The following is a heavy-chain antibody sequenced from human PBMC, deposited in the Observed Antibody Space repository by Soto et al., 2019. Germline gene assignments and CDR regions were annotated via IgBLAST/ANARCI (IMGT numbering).Heavy chain of an antibody. J-gene: IGHJ1*01. D-gene: IGHD6-19*01. Sequence: GGSLRLSCAASGFTVSSNYMSWVRQAPGKGLEWVSVIYSGGSAYYADSVKGRFTISRDNSKNTLYLQMNSLRAEDTAVYYCARDRIPMAGTPGFWGQGTLVTVFS. CDR1: GFTVSSNY. V-gene: IGHV3-66*01. CDR2: IYSGGSA. CDR3: ARDRIPMAGTPGF.